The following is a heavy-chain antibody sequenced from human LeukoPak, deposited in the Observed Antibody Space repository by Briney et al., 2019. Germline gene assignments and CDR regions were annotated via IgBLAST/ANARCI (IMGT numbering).Heavy chain of an antibody. Sequence: PGGSLRLSCAASGFTFGSYAMSWVRQAPGKGLEWVSAISGSGGSTYYADSVKGRFTISRDNSKNTLYLQMNSLRAEDTAVYYCAKDSEGGAARRWGNYFDYWGQGTLVTVSS. CDR3: AKDSEGGAARRWGNYFDY. V-gene: IGHV3-23*01. D-gene: IGHD6-6*01. CDR2: ISGSGGST. J-gene: IGHJ4*02. CDR1: GFTFGSYA.